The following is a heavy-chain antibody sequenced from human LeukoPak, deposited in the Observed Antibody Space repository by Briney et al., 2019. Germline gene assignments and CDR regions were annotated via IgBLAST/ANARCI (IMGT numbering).Heavy chain of an antibody. Sequence: ASVTVSCKAPGYSFTSYYMHWVRQAPGQGLEWMGLINPSGRSTSYAQKFQGRVTMTRDTTTSTVYMELSSLRSEDTAVYYCASASARTAAGRNYYYGMDVWGQGTTVTVSS. CDR1: GYSFTSYY. CDR2: INPSGRST. J-gene: IGHJ6*02. CDR3: ASASARTAAGRNYYYGMDV. V-gene: IGHV1-46*01. D-gene: IGHD6-13*01.